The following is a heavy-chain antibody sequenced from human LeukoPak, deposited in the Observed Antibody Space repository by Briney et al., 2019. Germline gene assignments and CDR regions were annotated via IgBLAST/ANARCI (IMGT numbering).Heavy chain of an antibody. V-gene: IGHV3-23*01. D-gene: IGHD6-6*01. Sequence: PGGSLRLSCAASGFTFSNYGMHWVRQAPGKGLEWVSGISRGGGSTDDADSVKGRFTISRDNSKNTLFLQMNSLRADDTAVYYCATGGYSSSSRAYFDYWGQGTLVTVAS. CDR3: ATGGYSSSSRAYFDY. CDR1: GFTFSNYG. CDR2: ISRGGGST. J-gene: IGHJ4*02.